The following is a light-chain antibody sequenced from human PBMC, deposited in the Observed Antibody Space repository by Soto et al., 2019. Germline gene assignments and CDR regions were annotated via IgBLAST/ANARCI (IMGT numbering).Light chain of an antibody. CDR2: GAS. V-gene: IGKV3-15*01. CDR3: QQYNNWPPQNT. Sequence: EIVMTQSPATPSLSPGERATLSCRALQSVSSNLAWYQQKTGQAPRLLIYGASTRATGIPARFSGSGSGTEFTLNISSLQSEDFAVYYCQQYNNWPPQNTFGQGTRVEIK. CDR1: QSVSSN. J-gene: IGKJ5*01.